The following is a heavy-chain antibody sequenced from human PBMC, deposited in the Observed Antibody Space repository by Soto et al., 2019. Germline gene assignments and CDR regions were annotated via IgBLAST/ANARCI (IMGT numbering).Heavy chain of an antibody. CDR2: IDPSDSYT. CDR3: ALNPMDTAMGYGMDV. Sequence: GESLKISCKGSGYSFTSYWISWVRQMPGKGLEWMGRIDPSDSYTNYSPSFQGHVTISADKSISTAYLQWSSLKASDTAMYYCALNPMDTAMGYGMDVWGQGTTVTVYS. J-gene: IGHJ6*02. CDR1: GYSFTSYW. V-gene: IGHV5-10-1*01. D-gene: IGHD5-18*01.